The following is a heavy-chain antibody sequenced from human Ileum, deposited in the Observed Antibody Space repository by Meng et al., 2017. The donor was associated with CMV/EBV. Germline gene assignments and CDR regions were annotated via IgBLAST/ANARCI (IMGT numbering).Heavy chain of an antibody. V-gene: IGHV3-30-3*01. J-gene: IGHJ4*02. D-gene: IGHD2-8*01. CDR3: AGVYGLLNTPYFEV. CDR1: GLTFTNYN. CDR2: ISQDGGKE. Sequence: GGSLRLSCPASGLTFTNYNFHWVRQAPGKGLEWLPTISQDGGKENYADSMKGRSTVSRENSKDTLFLQLNSLKGDDSAVYYCAGVYGLLNTPYFEVWGQGKRVNGAS.